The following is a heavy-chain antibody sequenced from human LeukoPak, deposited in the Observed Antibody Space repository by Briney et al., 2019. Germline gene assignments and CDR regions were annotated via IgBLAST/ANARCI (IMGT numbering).Heavy chain of an antibody. J-gene: IGHJ5*02. CDR2: IIPIFGTA. CDR1: GGTFSSYA. Sequence: SVKVSCKASGGTFSSYAISWVRQAPGQGLEWMGGIIPIFGTANYAQKFQGRVTITADESTSTAYMDLSSLRSEDTAVYYCARGEGVRFLEWLNWFDPWGQGTLVTVSS. CDR3: ARGEGVRFLEWLNWFDP. V-gene: IGHV1-69*13. D-gene: IGHD3-3*01.